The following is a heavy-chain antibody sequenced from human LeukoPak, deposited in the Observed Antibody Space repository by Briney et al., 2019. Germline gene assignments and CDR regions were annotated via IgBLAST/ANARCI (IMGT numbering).Heavy chain of an antibody. D-gene: IGHD2-15*01. Sequence: GGSLRLSCAASGFTFSSYAMSWVRQAPGKGLEWVSAISGSGGSTYYADSVKGRFTISRDNSKNTLYLQMNSLRAEDTAVYCCAKPHRQVVVASRVYFDYWGQGTLVTVSS. CDR1: GFTFSSYA. CDR3: AKPHRQVVVASRVYFDY. CDR2: ISGSGGST. J-gene: IGHJ4*02. V-gene: IGHV3-23*01.